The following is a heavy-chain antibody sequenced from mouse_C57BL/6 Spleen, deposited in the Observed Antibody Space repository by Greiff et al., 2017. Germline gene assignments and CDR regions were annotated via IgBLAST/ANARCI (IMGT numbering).Heavy chain of an antibody. CDR1: GYAFSSYW. J-gene: IGHJ4*01. D-gene: IGHD1-1*01. V-gene: IGHV1-80*01. Sequence: QVQLQESGAELVKPGASVKISCKASGYAFSSYWMNWVKQRPGKGLAWIGQIYPGDGDTNYNGQFKGKATLTADKSSSTAYMQLSSLTYEDSAVYFCAREVVAPYAMDYWGQGTSVTVSS. CDR2: IYPGDGDT. CDR3: AREVVAPYAMDY.